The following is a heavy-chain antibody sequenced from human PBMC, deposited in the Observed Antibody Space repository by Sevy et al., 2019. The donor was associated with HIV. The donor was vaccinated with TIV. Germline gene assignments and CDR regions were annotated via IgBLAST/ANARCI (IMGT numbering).Heavy chain of an antibody. CDR3: AKEGGPLITMVRGVDAFDI. CDR2: ISYDGSNK. Sequence: GGSLRLSCAASGFTFSSYGMHWVRRAPGKGLEWVAVISYDGSNKYYADSVKGRFTISRDNSKNTRYLQMNSLRAEDTAVYYCAKEGGPLITMVRGVDAFDIWGQGTMVTVSS. D-gene: IGHD3-10*01. J-gene: IGHJ3*02. V-gene: IGHV3-30*18. CDR1: GFTFSSYG.